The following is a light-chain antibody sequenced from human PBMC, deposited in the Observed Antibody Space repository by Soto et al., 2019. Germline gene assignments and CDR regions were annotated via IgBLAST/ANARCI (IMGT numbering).Light chain of an antibody. V-gene: IGLV2-14*03. CDR3: SSFIGSGALL. CDR1: SNDVGGYNY. CDR2: DVS. Sequence: QSVLTQPASVSGSPGQSITISCTGTSNDVGGYNYVSWYQQHPDKPPKLIIYDVSYRPSGVSDRFSGSKSGNTASLTISGLQAEDEADYYCSSFIGSGALLFGGGTKVTVL. J-gene: IGLJ2*01.